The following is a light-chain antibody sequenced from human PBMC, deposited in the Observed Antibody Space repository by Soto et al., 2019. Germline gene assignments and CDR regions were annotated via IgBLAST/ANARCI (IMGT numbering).Light chain of an antibody. Sequence: DIVMTQSPDSLAVSLGERATINCKSSQSILYSSNDKHSLTWFQQKPGQPPKLLIYWASTRESGVPDRFSGSGSGTEFTLTISSLQAADVAVYYGQQYYTAPWTFGQGTKVEIK. V-gene: IGKV4-1*01. CDR2: WAS. CDR1: QSILYSSNDKHS. J-gene: IGKJ1*01. CDR3: QQYYTAPWT.